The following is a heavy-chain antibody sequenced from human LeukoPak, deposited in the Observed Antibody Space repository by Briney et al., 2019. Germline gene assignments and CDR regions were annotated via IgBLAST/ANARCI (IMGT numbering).Heavy chain of an antibody. CDR1: GLPFTNAW. J-gene: IGHJ3*02. V-gene: IGHV3-15*01. CDR2: IKSKTDGGTS. CDR3: ATDPGEWEPI. Sequence: GGSLRLSCATSGLPFTNAWMSWFRQAPGKGLEWVGRIKSKTDGGTSDYAAPVQGRFTISRDDSKNTLYLQMNSLKIEDTAVYYCATDPGEWEPIWGQGTTVTVSS. D-gene: IGHD1-26*01.